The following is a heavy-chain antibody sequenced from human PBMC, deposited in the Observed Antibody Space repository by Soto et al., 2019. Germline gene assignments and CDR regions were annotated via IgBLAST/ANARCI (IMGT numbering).Heavy chain of an antibody. D-gene: IGHD2-2*01. J-gene: IGHJ6*02. CDR3: AKDNADTYASGPPPPGYYYRMDV. V-gene: IGHV3-30*18. Sequence: GGSLRLSCAASGFSFSDCGMHWVRQAPGKGLEWVAVISYEGSNKYYADSVKGRFTISRGNSKNTLYLQMNTLRAEDTALYYCAKDNADTYASGPPPPGYYYRMDVWGQGTTVTVSS. CDR1: GFSFSDCG. CDR2: ISYEGSNK.